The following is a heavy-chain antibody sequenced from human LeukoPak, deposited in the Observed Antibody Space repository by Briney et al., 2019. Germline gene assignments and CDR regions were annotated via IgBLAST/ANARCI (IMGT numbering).Heavy chain of an antibody. V-gene: IGHV3-30*02. Sequence: GGSLRLSCAASGFTFSSYGMHWVRQAPGKGLEWVAFIRYDGSNKYYADSVKGRFTISRDNSKNTLYLQMNSLRAEDTAVYCCAKALYSSSWYYFDYWGQGTLVTVSS. CDR1: GFTFSSYG. CDR3: AKALYSSSWYYFDY. D-gene: IGHD6-13*01. J-gene: IGHJ4*02. CDR2: IRYDGSNK.